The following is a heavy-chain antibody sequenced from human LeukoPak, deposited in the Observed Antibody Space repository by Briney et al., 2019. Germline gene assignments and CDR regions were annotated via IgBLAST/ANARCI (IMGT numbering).Heavy chain of an antibody. CDR2: IYPGDSDA. CDR3: ARRQYTTSWTYSFDS. J-gene: IGHJ4*02. D-gene: IGHD6-13*01. V-gene: IGHV5-51*01. Sequence: GESLKISCKGSGYSFTSYWIGWVRQMPGKGLEWMGIIYPGDSDARYSPSFQGQVTISADKSINTAYLQWSSLKASDTAIYYCARRQYTTSWTYSFDSWGQGTLVSVSS. CDR1: GYSFTSYW.